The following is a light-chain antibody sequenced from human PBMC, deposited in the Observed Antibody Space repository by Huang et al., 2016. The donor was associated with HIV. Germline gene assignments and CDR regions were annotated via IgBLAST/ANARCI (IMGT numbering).Light chain of an antibody. V-gene: IGKV4-1*01. CDR1: QSLLYSLSKKNY. CDR2: WAT. CDR3: LQYYSVPQT. J-gene: IGKJ1*01. Sequence: DIVMTQSPDSLAVSPGERATINCKSSQSLLYSLSKKNYLAWFQQKPGRPPKLLIYWATTRESGVPDRFSGSGSGTEFTLTINNLQAEEVAVYFCLQYYSVPQTFGHGTKVEIK.